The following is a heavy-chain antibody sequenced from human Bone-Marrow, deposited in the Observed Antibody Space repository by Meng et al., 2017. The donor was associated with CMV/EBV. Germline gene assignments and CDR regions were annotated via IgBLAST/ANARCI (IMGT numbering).Heavy chain of an antibody. CDR1: GFTCSSYA. D-gene: IGHD3-10*01. Sequence: GESLKISCAASGFTCSSYAMSWVRQAPGRGLEWVSAISGSGGSTYYADSVKGRFTISRDNSKNTLYLQMNSLRAEDTAVYYCAKETRGSIDYWGHGALVSVSS. CDR2: ISGSGGST. V-gene: IGHV3-23*01. CDR3: AKETRGSIDY. J-gene: IGHJ4*01.